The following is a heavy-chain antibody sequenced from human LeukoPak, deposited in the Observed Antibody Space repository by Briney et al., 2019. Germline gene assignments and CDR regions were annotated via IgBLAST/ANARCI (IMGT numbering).Heavy chain of an antibody. CDR1: GGSFSGYY. D-gene: IGHD6-13*01. CDR2: INHSGST. V-gene: IGHV4-34*01. CDR3: ARGRVAAAGTDY. J-gene: IGHJ4*02. Sequence: PSETLSLTCAVYGGSFSGYYWSWIRQPPGKGLEWIGEINHSGSTNYNPSLKSRVTISVDTSKNQLSLKLSSVTAADTAVYYCARGRVAAAGTDYWGQGTLVTVSS.